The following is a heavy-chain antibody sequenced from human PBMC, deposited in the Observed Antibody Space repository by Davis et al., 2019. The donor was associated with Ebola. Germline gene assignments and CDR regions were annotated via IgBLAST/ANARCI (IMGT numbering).Heavy chain of an antibody. Sequence: ASVKVSCKASGCRFTSYYIAWVRQAPGQGLEWMGWISGYNGNTNYAQNLQGRVTMTTDTSTSTAYMELRNLRSDDTAVYYCARGTSGSFDYWGQGTLVTVSS. CDR2: ISGYNGNT. J-gene: IGHJ4*02. D-gene: IGHD2-2*01. V-gene: IGHV1-18*01. CDR3: ARGTSGSFDY. CDR1: GCRFTSYY.